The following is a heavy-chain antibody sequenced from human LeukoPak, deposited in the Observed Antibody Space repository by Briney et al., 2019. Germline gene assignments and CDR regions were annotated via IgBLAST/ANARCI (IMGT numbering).Heavy chain of an antibody. CDR1: GFTFSSYA. CDR2: ISGSGGST. V-gene: IGHV3-23*01. J-gene: IGHJ4*02. CDR3: ANLSGYDYYYDY. Sequence: GESLRLSCAAAGFTFSSYAMSWVRQAPGKGLEWVSAISGSGGSTYYADSVKGRFTISRDNSKNTLYLQMNSLRAEDTAVYYCANLSGYDYYYDYCGQGTLVTVSS. D-gene: IGHD5-12*01.